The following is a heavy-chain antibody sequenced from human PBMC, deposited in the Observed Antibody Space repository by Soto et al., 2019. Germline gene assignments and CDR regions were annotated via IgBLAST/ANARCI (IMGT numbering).Heavy chain of an antibody. J-gene: IGHJ6*03. CDR2: IYYSGST. CDR1: GGSISSSSYY. V-gene: IGHV4-39*01. CDR3: ARQLYYYGSGPSPTLYMDV. Sequence: SETLSLTCTVSGGSISSSSYYWGWIRQPPGKGLEWIGSIYYSGSTYYNPSLKSRVTISVDTSKNQFSLKVSSVTAAESAVYYCARQLYYYGSGPSPTLYMDVWGKGTTVTVSS. D-gene: IGHD3-10*01.